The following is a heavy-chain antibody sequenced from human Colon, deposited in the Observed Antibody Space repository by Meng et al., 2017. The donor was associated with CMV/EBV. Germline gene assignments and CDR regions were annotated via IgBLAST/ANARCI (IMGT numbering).Heavy chain of an antibody. CDR3: ASILFAAAAGGWGGY. CDR1: GGSFSGYY. J-gene: IGHJ4*02. CDR2: INHSGST. V-gene: IGHV4-34*01. D-gene: IGHD6-13*01. Sequence: QVQLQQWGAGLLKPSETLSLPCAVYGGSFSGYYWSWIRQPPGKGLEWIGEINHSGSTNYNPSLKSRVTISVDTSKNQFSLKLSSVTAADTAVYYCASILFAAAAGGWGGYWGQGTLVTVFS.